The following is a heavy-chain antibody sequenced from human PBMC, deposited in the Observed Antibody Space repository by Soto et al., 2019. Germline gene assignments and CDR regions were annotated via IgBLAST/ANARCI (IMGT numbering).Heavy chain of an antibody. CDR3: TRGGVDYYDSSGYYFSPYYFDY. J-gene: IGHJ4*02. V-gene: IGHV4-30-2*01. CDR1: GGSISSGGYS. D-gene: IGHD3-22*01. CDR2: IYHSGST. Sequence: PSETLSLTCAVSGGSISSGGYSWSWIRQPPGKGLEWIGYIYHSGSTYYNPSFKSRVTISVDRSKNQFSLKLSSVTAADTAVYYCTRGGVDYYDSSGYYFSPYYFDYWGQGTLVTVSS.